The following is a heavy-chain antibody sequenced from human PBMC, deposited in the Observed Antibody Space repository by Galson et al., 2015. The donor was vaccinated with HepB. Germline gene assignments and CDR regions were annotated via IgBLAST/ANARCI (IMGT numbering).Heavy chain of an antibody. D-gene: IGHD3-3*01. CDR1: GYTFTSYY. V-gene: IGHV1-46*01. J-gene: IGHJ6*02. CDR2: INPSGGST. CDR3: AREGGDFWSGYSQKPYYYYYGMDV. Sequence: SVKVSCKASGYTFTSYYMHWVRQAPGQGLEWMGIINPSGGSTSYAQKFQGRVTMTRDTSTSTVYMELSSLRSEDTAVYYCAREGGDFWSGYSQKPYYYYYGMDVWGQGTTVTVSS.